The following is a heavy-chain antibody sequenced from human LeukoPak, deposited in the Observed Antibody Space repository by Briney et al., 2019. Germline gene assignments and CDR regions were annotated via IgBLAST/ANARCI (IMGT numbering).Heavy chain of an antibody. J-gene: IGHJ6*04. D-gene: IGHD3-10*01. Sequence: ASVKVSCKASGGTFSSYAISWVRQAPGQGLEWMGGIIPIFGTANYAQKFQGRVTITADKSTSTAYMELSSLRSEDTAVYYCARDLATMVRGVKICGMDVWGKGTTVTVSS. CDR3: ARDLATMVRGVKICGMDV. CDR1: GGTFSSYA. CDR2: IIPIFGTA. V-gene: IGHV1-69*06.